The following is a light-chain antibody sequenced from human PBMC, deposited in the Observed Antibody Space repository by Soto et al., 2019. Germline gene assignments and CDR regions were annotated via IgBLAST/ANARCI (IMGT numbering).Light chain of an antibody. Sequence: EIVLTQSPATLSLSPGERATLSCRASQSVSSYLAWYQQKPGQAPMLLIYDASNRATGIPARFSGSGSGTDFTLTISSLEPEDFAVYYCQQRSNWPPALTFGGGTEVEIK. V-gene: IGKV3-11*01. CDR2: DAS. CDR3: QQRSNWPPALT. CDR1: QSVSSY. J-gene: IGKJ4*01.